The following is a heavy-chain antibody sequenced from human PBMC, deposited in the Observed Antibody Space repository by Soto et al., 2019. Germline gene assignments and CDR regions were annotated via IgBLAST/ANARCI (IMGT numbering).Heavy chain of an antibody. CDR1: GFTFGNYA. J-gene: IGHJ4*02. D-gene: IGHD6-6*01. Sequence: GGSLRLSCAASGFTFGNYAMNWVRQAPGKGPEWVSAFGGSGGSTFYADSVKGRFTISRDNSKNTLYLQMNSLRAEDTAVYYCAKSITARPFDYWGQGALVTLSS. CDR2: FGGSGGST. CDR3: AKSITARPFDY. V-gene: IGHV3-23*01.